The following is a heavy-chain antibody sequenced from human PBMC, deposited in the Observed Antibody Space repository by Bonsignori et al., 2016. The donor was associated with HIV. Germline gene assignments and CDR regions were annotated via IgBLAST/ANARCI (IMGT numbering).Heavy chain of an antibody. Sequence: WIRQPPGKGLEWIGEINHSGSTNYNPSLKSRVTISVDTSKNQFSLKLSSVTAADTAVYYCARGPVYSTSPAGFDPWGQGTLVTVSS. D-gene: IGHD6-6*01. V-gene: IGHV4-34*01. CDR3: ARGPVYSTSPAGFDP. J-gene: IGHJ5*02. CDR2: INHSGST.